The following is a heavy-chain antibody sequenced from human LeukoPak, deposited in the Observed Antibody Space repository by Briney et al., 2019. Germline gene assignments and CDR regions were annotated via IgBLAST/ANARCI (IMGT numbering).Heavy chain of an antibody. Sequence: PGGPLRLSCAASGFLFSNHGMHWVRQAPGKGLEWVAVIWYDGSNKYYEDSVKGRFTISRDNSKNTVYLQKNSLRDEDTAVYYCARKRPGGGINGMDVWGQGTTVTVSS. V-gene: IGHV3-33*01. J-gene: IGHJ6*02. CDR1: GFLFSNHG. CDR3: ARKRPGGGINGMDV. CDR2: IWYDGSNK. D-gene: IGHD3-16*01.